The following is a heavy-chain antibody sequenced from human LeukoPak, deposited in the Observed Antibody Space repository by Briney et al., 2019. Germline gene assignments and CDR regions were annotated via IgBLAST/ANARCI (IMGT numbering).Heavy chain of an antibody. CDR2: ISYDGSNK. CDR3: AKDLTQDRKKRYYYYYGMDV. J-gene: IGHJ6*02. CDR1: GFTFSSYG. Sequence: GGSLRLSCAASGFTFSSYGMHWVRQAPGKGLEWVAVISYDGSNKYYADSVKGRFTISRDNSKNTLYLQMNSLRAEDTAVYYCAKDLTQDRKKRYYYYYGMDVWGQGTTVTVSS. D-gene: IGHD1-14*01. V-gene: IGHV3-30*18.